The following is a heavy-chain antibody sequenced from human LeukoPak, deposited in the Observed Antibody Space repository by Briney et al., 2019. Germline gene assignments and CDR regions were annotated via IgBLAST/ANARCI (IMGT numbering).Heavy chain of an antibody. D-gene: IGHD6-13*01. Sequence: GASVKVSCKASGGTFSSYAISWVRQALGQGLEWMGGIIPIFGTANYAQKFQGRVTITADESTSTAYMELSSLRSEDTAVYYCARGIAAAASDPWGQGTLVTVSS. V-gene: IGHV1-69*13. CDR1: GGTFSSYA. CDR3: ARGIAAAASDP. CDR2: IIPIFGTA. J-gene: IGHJ5*02.